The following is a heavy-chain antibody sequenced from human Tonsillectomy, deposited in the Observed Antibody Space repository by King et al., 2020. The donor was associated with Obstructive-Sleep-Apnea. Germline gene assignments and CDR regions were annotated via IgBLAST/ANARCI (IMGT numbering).Heavy chain of an antibody. Sequence: VQLQESGPGLVKPSETLSLTCTVSGYSISSGYYWGWIRQPPGKGLEWIGSIYHSGSTYYNPSLKSRVTISEDTSKNKFSLKLSSVTAADTAVYYCARDRYRNLYYFDYWGQGTLVTVSS. CDR1: GYSISSGYY. D-gene: IGHD4-11*01. V-gene: IGHV4-38-2*02. CDR2: IYHSGST. CDR3: ARDRYRNLYYFDY. J-gene: IGHJ4*02.